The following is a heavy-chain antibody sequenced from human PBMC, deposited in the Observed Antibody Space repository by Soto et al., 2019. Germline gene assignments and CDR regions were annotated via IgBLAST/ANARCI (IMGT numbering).Heavy chain of an antibody. CDR2: IVVGSGNT. CDR1: GFTFTSSA. CDR3: AATLPYYYDSSGYYPIPDY. V-gene: IGHV1-58*01. J-gene: IGHJ4*02. D-gene: IGHD3-22*01. Sequence: SVKVSCKASGFTFTSSAVQWVRQARGQRLEWIGWIVVGSGNTNYAQKFQERVTITRDMSTSTAYMELSSLRSEDTAVYYCAATLPYYYDSSGYYPIPDYWGQGTLVTVS.